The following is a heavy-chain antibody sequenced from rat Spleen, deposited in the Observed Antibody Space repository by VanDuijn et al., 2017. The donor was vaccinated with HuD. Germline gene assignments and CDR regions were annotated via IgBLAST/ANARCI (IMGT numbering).Heavy chain of an antibody. CDR3: DASYDGTYFYFNY. J-gene: IGHJ2*01. V-gene: IGHV3-3*01. Sequence: QLQESGPGLVKPSQSLSLTCSVTVYSITSSYRWNWIRKFPGSKLEWMGYIDNGGSTNYNPSLRSRISITRDTSKNQFFLRVNSVTSEDTATYYCDASYDGTYFYFNYWGQGVMVTVTS. CDR2: IDNGGST. D-gene: IGHD1-12*02. CDR1: VYSITSSYR.